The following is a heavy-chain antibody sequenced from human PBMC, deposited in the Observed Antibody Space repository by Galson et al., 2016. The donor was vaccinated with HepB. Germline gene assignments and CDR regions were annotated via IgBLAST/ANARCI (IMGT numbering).Heavy chain of an antibody. J-gene: IGHJ3*02. D-gene: IGHD3-22*01. Sequence: SLRLSCAASGFSVSGKYMSWARQASGKGLEWVSAIFSGDATYYRDSVKGRFTISRDTSKNTLYLQMNNLRAEDTAIYYCEGYSDPFDIWGQGTMVTVSS. CDR2: IFSGDAT. CDR3: EGYSDPFDI. V-gene: IGHV3-53*01. CDR1: GFSVSGKY.